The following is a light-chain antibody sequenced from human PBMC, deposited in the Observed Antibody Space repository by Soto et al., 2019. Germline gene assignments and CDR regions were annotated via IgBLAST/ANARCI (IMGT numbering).Light chain of an antibody. V-gene: IGLV2-14*01. Sequence: QSALTQPASVSGSPGQSITIPCTGTGSDLGAYNFVSWYQHHPGKAPKLIVFEVSNRPSGVSFRFSGSKSGNTASLTISGLQAEEEADYYCSSYTTGTTRVIFGGGTKVTV. CDR1: GSDLGAYNF. J-gene: IGLJ2*01. CDR2: EVS. CDR3: SSYTTGTTRVI.